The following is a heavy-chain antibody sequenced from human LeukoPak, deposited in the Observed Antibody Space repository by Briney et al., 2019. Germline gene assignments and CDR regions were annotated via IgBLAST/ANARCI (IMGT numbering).Heavy chain of an antibody. CDR2: INTNTGNP. J-gene: IGHJ5*02. CDR3: AREIKRETYYDFWSGQGASFDP. D-gene: IGHD3-3*01. Sequence: GASVKVSCKASGYTFTSYAMNWVRQAPGQGLEWMGWINTNTGNPTYAQGFTGRFVFSLDTSVSTAYLQISSLKAEDTAVYYCAREIKRETYYDFWSGQGASFDPWGQGTLVTVSS. V-gene: IGHV7-4-1*02. CDR1: GYTFTSYA.